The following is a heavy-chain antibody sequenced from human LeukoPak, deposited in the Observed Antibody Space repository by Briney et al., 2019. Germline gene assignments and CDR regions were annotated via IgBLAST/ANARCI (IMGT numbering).Heavy chain of an antibody. V-gene: IGHV1-18*01. CDR2: ISAYNGNT. D-gene: IGHD6-19*01. CDR1: GYTFTSSG. CDR3: ARDHPLAVAVDY. J-gene: IGHJ4*02. Sequence: GAPVRVSCKAAGYTFTSSGISTVGEAPGHGLGWMGWISAYNGNTTYAQKLQGRVTMTTDTSTSTAYMELRSLRSDDTAVYYCARDHPLAVAVDYWGQGTLVTVSS.